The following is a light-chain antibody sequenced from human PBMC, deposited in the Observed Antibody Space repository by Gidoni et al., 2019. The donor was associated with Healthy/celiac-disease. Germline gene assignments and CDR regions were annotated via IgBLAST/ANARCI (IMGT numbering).Light chain of an antibody. J-gene: IGKJ4*01. CDR1: QSISSY. Sequence: IQMAQSPSSLSASVGDRVTITCRASQSISSYLNWYQQKPGKAPKLLIYAASSWKSGVPARFSGSGSGTDFTLTISSLQPEDFATYYCQQSYSTPLTFGGGTKVEIK. V-gene: IGKV1-39*01. CDR3: QQSYSTPLT. CDR2: AAS.